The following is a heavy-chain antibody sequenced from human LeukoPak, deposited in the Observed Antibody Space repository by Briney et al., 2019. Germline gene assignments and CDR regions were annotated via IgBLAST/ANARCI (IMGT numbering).Heavy chain of an antibody. CDR3: ARKRSSSWFHAFDI. D-gene: IGHD6-13*01. Sequence: SETLSLTCAVSGVSVSSSTWSWIRQPPGKGLEWIGYIYYSGSTNYNPSLKSRVTISVDTSKNQFSLKLSSVTAADTAVYYCARKRSSSWFHAFDIWGQGTMVTVSS. V-gene: IGHV4-59*08. CDR2: IYYSGST. CDR1: GVSVSSST. J-gene: IGHJ3*02.